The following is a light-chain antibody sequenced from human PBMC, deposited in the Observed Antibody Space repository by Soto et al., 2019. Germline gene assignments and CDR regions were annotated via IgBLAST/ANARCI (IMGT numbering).Light chain of an antibody. CDR3: QQRSNSPRT. CDR2: DAS. CDR1: QSVTSY. V-gene: IGKV3-11*01. Sequence: IALTQSPDTLSVSPGERATLSCLASQSVTSYLAWYQHKPGQVPRLLIYDASNRATGIPARFSGSGSGTDFTLTISSLEPEDFAVYYCQQRSNSPRTFGQGTKVHIK. J-gene: IGKJ1*01.